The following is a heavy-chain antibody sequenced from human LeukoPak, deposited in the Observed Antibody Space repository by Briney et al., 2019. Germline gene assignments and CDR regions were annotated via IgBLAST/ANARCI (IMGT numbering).Heavy chain of an antibody. CDR2: IYYSGST. Sequence: SETLSLTCTVSGGSISSGGYYWSWIRQHPGKGLEWIGYIYYSGSTYYNPSLESRITISVDTSKNQFSLKLSSVTAADTAVYYCARDREGLTTGPPGYWGQGTLVTVSS. CDR1: GGSISSGGYY. D-gene: IGHD4-17*01. CDR3: ARDREGLTTGPPGY. J-gene: IGHJ4*02. V-gene: IGHV4-31*03.